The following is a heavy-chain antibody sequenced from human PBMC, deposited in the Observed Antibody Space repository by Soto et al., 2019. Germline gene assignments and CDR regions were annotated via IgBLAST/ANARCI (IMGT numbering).Heavy chain of an antibody. CDR1: GGSVSTSSYF. CDR3: ARGITTRTIGLGTIYFDF. Sequence: SETLSLTCAVSGGSVSTSSYFWGWIRQPPGKGLEWIGSIYYSGTTYYNPSVKSRVTISVDTSKNHVSLRLTSVTAADTAVYYRARGITTRTIGLGTIYFDFLAQGNLVTVSS. D-gene: IGHD1-1*01. CDR2: IYYSGTT. J-gene: IGHJ4*02. V-gene: IGHV4-39*02.